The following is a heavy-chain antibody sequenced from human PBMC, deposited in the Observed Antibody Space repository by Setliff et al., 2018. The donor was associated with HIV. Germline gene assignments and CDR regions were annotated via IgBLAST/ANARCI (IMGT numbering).Heavy chain of an antibody. D-gene: IGHD3-10*01. CDR1: GGSISSSSYY. CDR3: AGPKERYYYGSGTNVREYYGMDV. V-gene: IGHV4-39*07. J-gene: IGHJ6*02. CDR2: IYYSGTT. Sequence: PSETLSLTCTVSGGSISSSSYYWGWIRQPPGKGLEWIGSIYYSGTTYYNPPLKSRITISVDTSKNQFSLKVNSVTAADTAVYYCAGPKERYYYGSGTNVREYYGMDVWGQGTTVTVS.